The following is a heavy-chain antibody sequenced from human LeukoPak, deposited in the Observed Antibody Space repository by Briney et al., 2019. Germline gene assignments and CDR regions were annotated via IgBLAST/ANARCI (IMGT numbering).Heavy chain of an antibody. CDR2: INPNSGGT. D-gene: IGHD6-19*01. CDR1: GYTFTGCY. J-gene: IGHJ4*02. Sequence: ASVKVSCKASGYTFTGCYMHWVRQAPGQGLEWMGWINPNSGGTHYAQKFQGRVTVTRDTSISTAYMELSSLRSDDTALYYCASGSSLDGSSGWPTHYYWGQGALVTVSS. V-gene: IGHV1-2*02. CDR3: ASGSSLDGSSGWPTHYY.